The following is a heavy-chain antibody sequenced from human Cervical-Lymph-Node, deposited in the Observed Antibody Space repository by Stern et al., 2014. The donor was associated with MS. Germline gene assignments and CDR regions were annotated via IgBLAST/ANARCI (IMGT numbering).Heavy chain of an antibody. Sequence: VQLEESGPGLVKPSQTLSLTCTVSGGSMNSRPYYWNWLRQPAGKALEWIGRIYISGRTNYNPSLASRVTISIDKSKNQLSPKRVSVTAADTAVYYCAREGETSDFFPFDYWGQGAQVIVSS. CDR3: AREGETSDFFPFDY. CDR1: GGSMNSRPYY. J-gene: IGHJ4*02. D-gene: IGHD3/OR15-3a*01. V-gene: IGHV4-61*02. CDR2: IYISGRT.